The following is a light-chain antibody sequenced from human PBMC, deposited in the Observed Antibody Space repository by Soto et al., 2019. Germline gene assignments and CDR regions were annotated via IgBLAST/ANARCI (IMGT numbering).Light chain of an antibody. CDR2: DTS. CDR3: QQRSNWPPLIT. Sequence: EIVLTQSPATLSLSPGERATLSCRASQSVGYYLAWYQQKPGQAPRLLIYDTSNRATGIPARFSGSGSGTDFTLTISSLEPEDFAVYYCQQRSNWPPLITFGPGTKVDIK. V-gene: IGKV3-11*01. J-gene: IGKJ3*01. CDR1: QSVGYY.